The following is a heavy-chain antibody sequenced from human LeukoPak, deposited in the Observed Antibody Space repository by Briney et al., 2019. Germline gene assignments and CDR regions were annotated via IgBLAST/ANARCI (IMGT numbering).Heavy chain of an antibody. V-gene: IGHV4-38-2*01. CDR2: ISPRGSI. CDR1: GYYISSGYY. CDR3: AKIGEDFRSHAYDPIVD. J-gene: IGHJ4*02. Sequence: SETLSLTCAVSGYYISSGYYWAWIRQPPGKGPEWIASISPRGSIYYNPSLKSRVTISVDTSKNKFSLNLRFVTAADTAVYYCAKIGEDFRSHAYDPIVDWGQGTLVTVSS. D-gene: IGHD2/OR15-2a*01.